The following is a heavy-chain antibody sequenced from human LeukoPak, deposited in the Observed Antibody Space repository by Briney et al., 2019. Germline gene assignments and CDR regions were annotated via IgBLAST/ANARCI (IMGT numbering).Heavy chain of an antibody. CDR1: DYSISSGYY. J-gene: IGHJ4*02. V-gene: IGHV4-38-2*01. CDR2: IYHSGST. Sequence: PSETLSLTCAVSDYSISSGYYWGWIRQPPGKGLEWIGSIYHSGSTYYNPSLKSRVTISVDTSKNQFSLKLSSVTAADTAVYYCARAGGGDPLDFDYWGQGTLVTVSS. D-gene: IGHD2-21*02. CDR3: ARAGGGDPLDFDY.